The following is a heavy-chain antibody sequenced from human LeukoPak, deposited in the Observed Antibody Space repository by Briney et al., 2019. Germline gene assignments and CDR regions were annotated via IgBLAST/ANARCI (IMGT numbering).Heavy chain of an antibody. J-gene: IGHJ4*02. Sequence: ASVKVSCKASGGTFSSYAISWVRQAPGQGLEWMGWISAYNGNTNYAQKLQGRVTMTTDTSTSTAYMELRSLRSDDTAVYYCARIPLTIFGVVIMYLDYWGQGTLVTVSS. V-gene: IGHV1-18*01. CDR3: ARIPLTIFGVVIMYLDY. CDR2: ISAYNGNT. D-gene: IGHD3-3*01. CDR1: GGTFSSYA.